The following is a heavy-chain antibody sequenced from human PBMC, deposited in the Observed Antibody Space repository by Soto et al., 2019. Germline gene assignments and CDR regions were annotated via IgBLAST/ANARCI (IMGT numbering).Heavy chain of an antibody. CDR1: GFTFSTYW. D-gene: IGHD5-18*01. J-gene: IGHJ4*02. Sequence: GGSLRLSCAASGFTFSTYWMHWVRQAPGKGLVWVSRINGDGSDTVYADPVKGRFTISRDNAKNTLYLQMTNMDPVDTATYYCAQNTAMVNFDYWGQGTLVTVSS. CDR2: INGDGSDT. CDR3: AQNTAMVNFDY. V-gene: IGHV3-74*01.